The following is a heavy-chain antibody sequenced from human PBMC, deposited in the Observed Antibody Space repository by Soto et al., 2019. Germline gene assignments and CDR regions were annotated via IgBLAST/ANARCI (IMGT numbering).Heavy chain of an antibody. J-gene: IGHJ5*02. Sequence: ASVKVSCKTSGYTFSNYGITWVRQAPGQPLEWLGWISLYSDGTNYAQKFQGRVSMTTDTSTTSAYMELRSLRSDDTAVYYCARVVPGAEAWFGPWGQGTLVTVSS. V-gene: IGHV1-18*01. D-gene: IGHD2-2*01. CDR1: GYTFSNYG. CDR3: ARVVPGAEAWFGP. CDR2: ISLYSDGT.